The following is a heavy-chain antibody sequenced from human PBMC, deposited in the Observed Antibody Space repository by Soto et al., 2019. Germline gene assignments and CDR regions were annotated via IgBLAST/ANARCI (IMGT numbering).Heavy chain of an antibody. J-gene: IGHJ4*02. V-gene: IGHV3-30*18. CDR2: ISYDGSNK. D-gene: IGHD5-18*01. Sequence: QVQLVESGGGVVQPGRSLRLSCAASGFTFSSYGMHWVRQAPGKGLEWVAAISYDGSNKYYADSVKGRFTISRDNSKNTLYLQMNSLRAEDTAVYYCAKASTAMTYFDYWGQGTLVTVSS. CDR1: GFTFSSYG. CDR3: AKASTAMTYFDY.